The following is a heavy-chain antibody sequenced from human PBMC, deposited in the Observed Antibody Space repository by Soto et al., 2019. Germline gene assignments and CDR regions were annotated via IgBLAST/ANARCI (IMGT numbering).Heavy chain of an antibody. J-gene: IGHJ4*02. CDR1: AFTFNNYA. CDR3: AKSRYSDSSGDFYDY. CDR2: IGGSGRTT. D-gene: IGHD3-22*01. Sequence: GSLRLSCAASAFTFNNYAMSWVRQAPGKGLEWVSGIGGSGRTTYYADSVKGRFTISRDNSNNTLFLQMNSLRAEDTAVYYCAKSRYSDSSGDFYDYWGQGTLVTVSS. V-gene: IGHV3-23*01.